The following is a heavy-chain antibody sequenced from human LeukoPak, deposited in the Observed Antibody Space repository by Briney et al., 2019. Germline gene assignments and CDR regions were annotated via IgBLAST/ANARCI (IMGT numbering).Heavy chain of an antibody. CDR1: GFTFSSYS. CDR2: ISSSSSYI. D-gene: IGHD3-10*01. CDR3: ASRMVRGVIREY. Sequence: MLGGSLRLSCAASGFTFSSYSMNWVRQAPGKGLEWVSSISSSSSYIYYADSVKGRFTISRDNAKNSLYLQMNSLRAEDTAVYYCASRMVRGVIREYWGQGTLVTVSS. V-gene: IGHV3-21*01. J-gene: IGHJ4*02.